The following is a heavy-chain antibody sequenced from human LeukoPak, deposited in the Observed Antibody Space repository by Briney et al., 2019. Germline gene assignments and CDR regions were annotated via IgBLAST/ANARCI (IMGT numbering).Heavy chain of an antibody. Sequence: ASVKVSCKASGYTFTDYYMHWVRQAPGQGLEWMGWIDPNSGGTSYAPIFQGRVTMTRDTSISTVYMELTRLRSDDTAVYYCAREVYELWLDANWFDPWGQGTLVTVSS. J-gene: IGHJ5*02. CDR3: AREVYELWLDANWFDP. D-gene: IGHD6-19*01. V-gene: IGHV1-2*02. CDR2: IDPNSGGT. CDR1: GYTFTDYY.